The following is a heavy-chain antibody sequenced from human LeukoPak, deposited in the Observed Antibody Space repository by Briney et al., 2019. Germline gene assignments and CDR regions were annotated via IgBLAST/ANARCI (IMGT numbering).Heavy chain of an antibody. D-gene: IGHD3-22*01. J-gene: IGHJ4*02. V-gene: IGHV1-24*01. CDR2: FDPEDGET. CDR3: ATKYDSSGLITPPLFDY. Sequence: ASVKVSCKVSGYTPTELSMHWVRQAPGKGLEWMGGFDPEDGETIYAQKFQGRVTMTEDTSTDTAYMELSSLRSEDTAVYYCATKYDSSGLITPPLFDYWGQGTLVTVSS. CDR1: GYTPTELS.